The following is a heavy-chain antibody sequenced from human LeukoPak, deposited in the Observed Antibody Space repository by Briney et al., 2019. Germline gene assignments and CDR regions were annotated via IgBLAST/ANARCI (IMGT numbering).Heavy chain of an antibody. CDR1: GLTLSDYY. J-gene: IGHJ4*02. CDR3: ARDQVGATHY. CDR2: ISSSASTI. V-gene: IGHV3-11*04. Sequence: GGSLRLSCAASGLTLSDYYMSWIRQAPGKGLEWLSYISSSASTIYYADSVKGRFTISRDNAKNSLYLQMNSLRAEDTAVYYCARDQVGATHYWGQGTLVTVSS. D-gene: IGHD1-26*01.